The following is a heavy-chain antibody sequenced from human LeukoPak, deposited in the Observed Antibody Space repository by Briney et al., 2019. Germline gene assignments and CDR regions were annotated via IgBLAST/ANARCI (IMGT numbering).Heavy chain of an antibody. V-gene: IGHV4-39*01. D-gene: IGHD5-12*01. CDR1: GGSISSSSYY. Sequence: PSETLSLTCTVSGGSISSSSYYWGWIRHPPGKRLEWIGSIYYSVSTYYNPSLKSRVTISVDTSKNQFSLKLSSVTAADTAVHYCARPRDSGYDFPTNWFDPWGQGTLVTVSS. CDR2: IYYSVST. CDR3: ARPRDSGYDFPTNWFDP. J-gene: IGHJ5*02.